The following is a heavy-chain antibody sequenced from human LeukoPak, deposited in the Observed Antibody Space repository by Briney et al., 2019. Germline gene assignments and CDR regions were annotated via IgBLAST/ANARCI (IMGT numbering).Heavy chain of an antibody. J-gene: IGHJ4*02. Sequence: KTSETLSLTCAVYGGSFSGYYWSWIRQPPGKGLEWIGEINHSGSTNYNPSLKSRVTISVDTSKNQFSLRLSSVTAADTATYYCARLRSPGDFDYWGQGTLVTVSS. V-gene: IGHV4-34*01. D-gene: IGHD1-26*01. CDR3: ARLRSPGDFDY. CDR2: INHSGST. CDR1: GGSFSGYY.